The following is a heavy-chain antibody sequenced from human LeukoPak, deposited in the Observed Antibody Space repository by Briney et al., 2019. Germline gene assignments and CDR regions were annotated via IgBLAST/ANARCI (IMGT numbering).Heavy chain of an antibody. CDR2: IIPIFGTA. CDR3: ARDPPGDYYYYYGMDV. V-gene: IGHV1-69*13. Sequence: SVKVSCKASGGTSSSYAISWVRQAPGQGLEWMGGIIPIFGTANYAQKFQGRVTITADESTSTAYMELSSLRSEDTAVYYCARDPPGDYYYYYGMDVWGQGTTVTVSS. J-gene: IGHJ6*02. D-gene: IGHD4-17*01. CDR1: GGTSSSYA.